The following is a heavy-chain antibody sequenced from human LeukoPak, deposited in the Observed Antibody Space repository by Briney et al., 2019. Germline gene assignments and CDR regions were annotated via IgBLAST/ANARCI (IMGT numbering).Heavy chain of an antibody. CDR2: LYSRGNI. CDR3: ARHRGGYDDRFDY. D-gene: IGHD5-12*01. J-gene: IGHJ4*02. Sequence: SETLSLTCTVSGASITSGSYYWGWIRQPPEKALEWIGTLYSRGNIFYNPSLQSRVTMSGDTSKNQFSLKLSSVTAADTARYYCARHRGGYDDRFDYWGQGTLVTVSS. CDR1: GASITSGSYY. V-gene: IGHV4-39*01.